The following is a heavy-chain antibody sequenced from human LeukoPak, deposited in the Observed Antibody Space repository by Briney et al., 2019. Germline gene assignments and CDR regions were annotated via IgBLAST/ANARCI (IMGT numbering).Heavy chain of an antibody. J-gene: IGHJ2*01. CDR1: GGSISDSY. D-gene: IGHD1-26*01. Sequence: SETLSLTCTVSGGSISDSYWSWIRQPPGKGLEWIGKIHDSGITNYNPSLKSRVTFSVDTSKKQFSLKLSSVTAADTAVYYCASGWERTDWYFDLRGRGTLVTVSS. CDR3: ASGWERTDWYFDL. V-gene: IGHV4-59*01. CDR2: IHDSGIT.